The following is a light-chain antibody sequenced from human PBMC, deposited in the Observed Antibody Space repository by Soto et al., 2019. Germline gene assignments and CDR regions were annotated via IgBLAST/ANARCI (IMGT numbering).Light chain of an antibody. CDR2: GAS. Sequence: EIEMTQSPATLSVSPGERATLSCRASQSVSSNLAWYQQKPGQAPRLLIYGASTRVTGIPARFSGSGSGTEFTLTISSLQYADFAVYYCQQHNNWQWTFGQGTKVEIK. CDR3: QQHNNWQWT. V-gene: IGKV3-15*01. CDR1: QSVSSN. J-gene: IGKJ1*01.